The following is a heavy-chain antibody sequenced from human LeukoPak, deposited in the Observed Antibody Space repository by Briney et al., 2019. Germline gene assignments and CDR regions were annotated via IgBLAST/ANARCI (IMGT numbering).Heavy chain of an antibody. V-gene: IGHV4-34*01. CDR1: GGSFSGYY. Sequence: PSETLSLTCAVYGGSFSGYYWSWIRQPPGKGLEWIGEINHSGSTNYNPSLTSRVTISVDTSKNQFSLKLSSVTAADTAVYYCATLPIGYGDYAEYYWGQGTLVTVSS. J-gene: IGHJ4*02. CDR2: INHSGST. CDR3: ATLPIGYGDYAEYY. D-gene: IGHD4-17*01.